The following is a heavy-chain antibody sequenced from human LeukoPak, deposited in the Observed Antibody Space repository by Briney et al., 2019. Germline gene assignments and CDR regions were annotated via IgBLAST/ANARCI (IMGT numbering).Heavy chain of an antibody. V-gene: IGHV4-39*07. D-gene: IGHD1-1*01. CDR1: GGSISSSSYY. CDR2: INHSGST. J-gene: IGHJ4*02. Sequence: PSETLSLTCTVSGGSISSSSYYWGWIRQPPGKRLEWIAEINHSGSTNYNPSLKSRVTISVDTSKNQFSLKLSSVTAADTAVYYCARARARPGDRYDYWGQGTLVTVSS. CDR3: ARARARPGDRYDY.